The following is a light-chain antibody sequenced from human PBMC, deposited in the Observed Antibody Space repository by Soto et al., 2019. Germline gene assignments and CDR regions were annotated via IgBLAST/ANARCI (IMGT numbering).Light chain of an antibody. V-gene: IGKV3-15*01. Sequence: VVLTQSPDTLSLSPGERATLSCRASRSVSSFLAWYQQKPGQAPRLLIYGASTRATGIPARFSGSVSGTKFTLTISSLQSEDFAVYYCQQYNTWPTFGQGTKVDIK. CDR3: QQYNTWPT. CDR2: GAS. J-gene: IGKJ1*01. CDR1: RSVSSF.